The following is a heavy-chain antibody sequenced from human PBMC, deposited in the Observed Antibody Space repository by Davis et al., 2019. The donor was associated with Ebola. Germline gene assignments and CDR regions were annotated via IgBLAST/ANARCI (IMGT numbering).Heavy chain of an antibody. J-gene: IGHJ4*02. V-gene: IGHV2-5*02. Sequence: SGPTLVKPTQTLTLTCSFSGFSLSTSGMGLGWIRQPPGMALEWLAVIYWDDDKRYSPSMRSRLTITKDTSKNLVVLAMTNVDPVDTATYYCAREGYNYCYDFWGQGALVTVSS. CDR3: AREGYNYCYDF. CDR1: GFSLSTSGMG. D-gene: IGHD5-24*01. CDR2: IYWDDDK.